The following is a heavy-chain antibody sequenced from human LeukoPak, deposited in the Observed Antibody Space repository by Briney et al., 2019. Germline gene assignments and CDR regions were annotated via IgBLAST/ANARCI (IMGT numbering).Heavy chain of an antibody. CDR3: ARGPRGSGSYSDY. Sequence: SETLSLTCTVSGGFIRSSYWSWIRQPPGKGLEWIGYIYYSGSTNYNPSLKSRVTISVDTSKNQFSLKLSSVTAADTAVYYCARGPRGSGSYSDYWGQGTLVTVSS. J-gene: IGHJ4*02. CDR1: GGFIRSSY. CDR2: IYYSGST. V-gene: IGHV4-59*01. D-gene: IGHD3-10*01.